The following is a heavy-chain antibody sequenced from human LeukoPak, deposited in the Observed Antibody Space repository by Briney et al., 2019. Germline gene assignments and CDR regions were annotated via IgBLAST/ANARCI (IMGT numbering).Heavy chain of an antibody. CDR2: IWYDGSNK. CDR3: AKLGWDDAFDI. J-gene: IGHJ3*02. CDR1: GFTFSSYG. V-gene: IGHV3-33*06. D-gene: IGHD6-19*01. Sequence: GGSLRLSCAASGFTFSSYGMHWVRQAPGKGLEWVAVIWYDGSNKYYADSVKGRFTISRDNSKNTLYLQMNSLRAEDTAVYYCAKLGWDDAFDIWGLGTMVTVSS.